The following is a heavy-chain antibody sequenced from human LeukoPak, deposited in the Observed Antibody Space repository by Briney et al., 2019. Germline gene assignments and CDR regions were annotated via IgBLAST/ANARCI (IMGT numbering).Heavy chain of an antibody. CDR2: IYYSDST. CDR1: GGSISNYF. Sequence: SETLSLTCTVSGGSISNYFWSWIRQPPGKGLECIGYIYYSDSTNYNPSLKSRVTISVDTSKNQFSLKLSSVTAADTAVYYCARETSQKGAHYMDVWGKGTTVTISS. J-gene: IGHJ6*03. D-gene: IGHD3-16*01. CDR3: ARETSQKGAHYMDV. V-gene: IGHV4-59*01.